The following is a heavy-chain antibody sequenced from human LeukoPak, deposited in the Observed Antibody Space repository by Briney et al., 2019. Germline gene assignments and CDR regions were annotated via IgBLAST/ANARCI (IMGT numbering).Heavy chain of an antibody. CDR2: IYYSGCT. J-gene: IGHJ4*02. Sequence: SETLSLTCAVSGGSISSGGYSWSWIRQPPGKGLEWIGYIYYSGCTYYNPSLKSRVTISVDTSKNQFSLKLSSVTAADTAVYYCARGSYYYDSSGYRGAYYFDYWGQGTLVTVSS. V-gene: IGHV4-30-4*07. D-gene: IGHD3-22*01. CDR1: GGSISSGGYS. CDR3: ARGSYYYDSSGYRGAYYFDY.